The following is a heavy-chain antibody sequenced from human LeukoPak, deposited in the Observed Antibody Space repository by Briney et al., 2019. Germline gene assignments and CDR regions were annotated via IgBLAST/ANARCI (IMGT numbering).Heavy chain of an antibody. CDR1: GGSFSGYH. CDR3: ARGRGLFARNWFDP. D-gene: IGHD6-6*01. V-gene: IGHV4-34*01. CDR2: INHSGST. J-gene: IGHJ5*02. Sequence: PSETLSLTCAVYGGSFSGYHWSWIRQPPGKGLEWIGEINHSGSTNYDPSLKSRVTISVDTSKNQFSLKLSSVTAADTAVYYCARGRGLFARNWFDPWGQGTLVTVSS.